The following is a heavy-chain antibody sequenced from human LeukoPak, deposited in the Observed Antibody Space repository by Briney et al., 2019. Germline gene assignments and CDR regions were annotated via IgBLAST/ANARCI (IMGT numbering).Heavy chain of an antibody. CDR3: SKAPRSTTVTPDY. CDR1: GFTFSSYG. V-gene: IGHV3-30*18. Sequence: GGSLRLSCAASGFTFSSYGMHWVRQAPGKGLEWVAVISYDGSDKYYADSVKGRFTISRDNSKNTLYLQVNSLRAEDTAVYYCSKAPRSTTVTPDYWGQGTVVTVSS. CDR2: ISYDGSDK. J-gene: IGHJ4*02. D-gene: IGHD4-17*01.